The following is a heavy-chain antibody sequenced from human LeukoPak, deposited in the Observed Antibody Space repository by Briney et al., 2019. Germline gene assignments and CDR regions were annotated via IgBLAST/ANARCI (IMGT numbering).Heavy chain of an antibody. CDR2: INSDGSST. J-gene: IGHJ4*02. CDR1: GFTFSSYW. D-gene: IGHD1-26*01. Sequence: PGRSLRLSCAASGFTFSSYWMHWVRQAPGKGLVWISRINSDGSSTSYADSVKGRFTISRDNAKNTLYLQMNSLRAEDTAVYYCVRLSWELGDGGVTRGQGTLVTVSS. V-gene: IGHV3-74*01. CDR3: VRLSWELGDGGVT.